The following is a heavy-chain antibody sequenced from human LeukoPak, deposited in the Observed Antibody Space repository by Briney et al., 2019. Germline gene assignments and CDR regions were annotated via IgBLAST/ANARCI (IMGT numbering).Heavy chain of an antibody. D-gene: IGHD4-17*01. V-gene: IGHV3-30*02. CDR2: TRYDGSDK. CDR1: GFTVSSNY. CDR3: AKDLTTVTSQGDY. Sequence: GGSLRLSCAASGFTVSSNYMSWVRQAPGKGPEWVAFTRYDGSDKYSADSVKGRFTISRDNSKNTLYLQMNSLRAEDTAVYYCAKDLTTVTSQGDYWGQGTLVTVSS. J-gene: IGHJ4*02.